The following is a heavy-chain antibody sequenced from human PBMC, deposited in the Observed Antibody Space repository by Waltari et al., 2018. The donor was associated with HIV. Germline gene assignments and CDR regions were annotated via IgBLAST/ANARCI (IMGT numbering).Heavy chain of an antibody. D-gene: IGHD4-17*01. J-gene: IGHJ3*01. Sequence: EVQLVESGGGLVQPGGSLRLSCAASGFKFDDYAMYWVRQTPGKGLEWVSGISWNGDTIGYADSVKGRFTISRDNAKNSLSLQMNSLRAEDTALYYCAKVAMTAVTSYAIDVWGRGTMVTVSS. V-gene: IGHV3-9*01. CDR3: AKVAMTAVTSYAIDV. CDR2: ISWNGDTI. CDR1: GFKFDDYA.